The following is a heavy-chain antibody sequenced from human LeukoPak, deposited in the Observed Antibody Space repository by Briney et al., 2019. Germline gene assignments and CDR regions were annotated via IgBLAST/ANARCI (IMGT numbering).Heavy chain of an antibody. V-gene: IGHV1-2*02. CDR2: INPNSGGT. CDR3: ARGLPRTYCSSTSCYSDRARAYYYYMDV. D-gene: IGHD2-2*01. J-gene: IGHJ6*03. CDR1: GYTFTGYY. Sequence: GASVKVSCKASGYTFTGYYMHWVRQAPGQGLEWMGWINPNSGGTNYAQKFQGRVTMTRDTSISTAYMELSRLRSDDTAVYYCARGLPRTYCSSTSCYSDRARAYYYYMDVWGKGTTVTISS.